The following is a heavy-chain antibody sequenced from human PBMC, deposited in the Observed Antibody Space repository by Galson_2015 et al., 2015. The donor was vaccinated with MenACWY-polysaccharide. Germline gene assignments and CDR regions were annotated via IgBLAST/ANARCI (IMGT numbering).Heavy chain of an antibody. V-gene: IGHV3-30-3*02. CDR3: AKAQLVGGDVFDM. D-gene: IGHD1-26*01. J-gene: IGHJ3*02. Sequence: GLEWVAAISNDGDKKYYPDPVKGRFTISRDNSKNTLYLQMNSLRTEDTAVYYCAKAQLVGGDVFDMWGQGTMVTVSS. CDR2: ISNDGDKK.